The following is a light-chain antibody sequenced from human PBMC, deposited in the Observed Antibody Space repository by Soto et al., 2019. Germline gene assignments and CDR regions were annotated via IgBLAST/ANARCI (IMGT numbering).Light chain of an antibody. J-gene: IGKJ2*01. V-gene: IGKV1-33*01. Sequence: DIQMTQSPSSLSASLGDRVTITCQASRDISVYLNWYQQKPGKPPKLIVYDASNLQTGVPSRFSGSGSGTHFSLTISSLQPEDIATYYCQQYDNLPPYTFGQGTTLEIK. CDR1: RDISVY. CDR3: QQYDNLPPYT. CDR2: DAS.